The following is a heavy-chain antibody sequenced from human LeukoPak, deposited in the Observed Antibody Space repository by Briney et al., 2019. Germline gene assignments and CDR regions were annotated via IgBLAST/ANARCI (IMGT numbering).Heavy chain of an antibody. CDR3: ARDWITLVQDHSYGMDV. V-gene: IGHV3-74*01. CDR2: ISSDGSST. CDR1: GFTLRTYW. D-gene: IGHD3-10*01. J-gene: IGHJ6*02. Sequence: GGSLRLSCAASGFTLRTYWMSWVRQAPGKGLEWVSRISSDGSSTTYADSVKGRFTISRDNAKNTLYLQLTSLRAEDTAVYYCARDWITLVQDHSYGMDVWGQGTTVTVSS.